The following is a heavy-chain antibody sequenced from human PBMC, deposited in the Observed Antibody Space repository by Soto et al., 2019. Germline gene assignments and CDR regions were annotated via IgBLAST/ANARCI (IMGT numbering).Heavy chain of an antibody. V-gene: IGHV3-30*18. J-gene: IGHJ6*02. CDR3: AKHCYDCYHCHGIHF. Sequence: PGGSLRLSCAASGFTFSSYGIHWVRQAPGKGLEWVAFMSYDGSNKYYADSVKGRFTISRDNSKKTLYLQMNSPRAEDTAAYYCAKHCYDCYHCHGIHFWSPRTT. CDR1: GFTFSSYG. D-gene: IGHD3-22*01. CDR2: MSYDGSNK.